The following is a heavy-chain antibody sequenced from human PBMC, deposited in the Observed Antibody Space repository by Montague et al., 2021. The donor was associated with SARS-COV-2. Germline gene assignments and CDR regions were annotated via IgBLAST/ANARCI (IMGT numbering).Heavy chain of an antibody. CDR1: VDLFSGYY. Sequence: SETLSLICAVYVDLFSGYYWAWIRQSPGKGLEWIGEINRDGNTNYNPSLKDRVTMSADTSKSQFSLEMRSVTAADTAVYFCARARWSRILWFGDSQYFDYWGQGTPVTVSS. J-gene: IGHJ4*02. D-gene: IGHD3-10*01. CDR3: ARARWSRILWFGDSQYFDY. V-gene: IGHV4-34*01. CDR2: INRDGNT.